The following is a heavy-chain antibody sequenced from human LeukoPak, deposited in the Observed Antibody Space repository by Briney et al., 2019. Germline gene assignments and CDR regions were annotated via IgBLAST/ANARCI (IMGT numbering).Heavy chain of an antibody. V-gene: IGHV4-59*10. J-gene: IGHJ4*02. D-gene: IGHD3-16*01. CDR1: GVSFSGYY. CDR2: IYTTGST. CDR3: ARVGDFALKD. Sequence: PSETLSLTCAVYGVSFSGYYWTWIRQPAGKGLEWIGHIYTTGSTNYNPSLKSRVTMSVDTSKNQCTLKLTSVTAADTAVYYCARVGDFALKDWGQGTLVTVSS.